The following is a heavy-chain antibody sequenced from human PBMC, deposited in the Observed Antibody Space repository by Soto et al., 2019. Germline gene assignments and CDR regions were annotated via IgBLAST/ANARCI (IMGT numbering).Heavy chain of an antibody. CDR1: GYSFTISW. Sequence: PGESLKISCKGFGYSFTISWIAWVRQMPGKGLEYMGIIYPSDSDTRYSRSFQGQVTISADKSLNTAYLQWSSLKASDTAMYYCTRYSGSYSHAFDLWGQGTMVTVSS. CDR2: IYPSDSDT. V-gene: IGHV5-51*01. CDR3: TRYSGSYSHAFDL. D-gene: IGHD1-26*01. J-gene: IGHJ3*01.